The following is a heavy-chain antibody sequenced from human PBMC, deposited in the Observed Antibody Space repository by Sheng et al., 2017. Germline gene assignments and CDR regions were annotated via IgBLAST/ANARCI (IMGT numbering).Heavy chain of an antibody. J-gene: IGHJ4*02. CDR3: TRGDSSGYYPRTIDY. Sequence: EVQLVESGGGLVQPGRSLRLSCTASGFTFGDYAMSWVRQAPGKGLEWVGFIRSKAYGGTTEYAASVKGRFTISRDDSKSIAYLQMNSLKTEDTAVYYCTRGDSSGYYPRTIDYWGQGTLVTVSS. D-gene: IGHD3-22*01. V-gene: IGHV3-49*04. CDR2: IRSKAYGGTT. CDR1: GFTFGDYA.